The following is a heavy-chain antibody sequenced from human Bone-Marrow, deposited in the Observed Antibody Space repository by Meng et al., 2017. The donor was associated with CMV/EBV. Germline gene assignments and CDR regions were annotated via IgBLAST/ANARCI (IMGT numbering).Heavy chain of an antibody. D-gene: IGHD6-13*01. V-gene: IGHV1-2*02. CDR2: GDK. J-gene: IGHJ5*02. Sequence: ASVKVSCKTSGYTFTGYHIHWVRQVPGQGLEWMGSGDKNLAQKFQGRVTMTRDTSISTAYMELSRLRSDDTAVYYCARSIAAAGGSGWFDPWGQGTLVTVSS. CDR1: GYTFTGYH. CDR3: ARSIAAAGGSGWFDP.